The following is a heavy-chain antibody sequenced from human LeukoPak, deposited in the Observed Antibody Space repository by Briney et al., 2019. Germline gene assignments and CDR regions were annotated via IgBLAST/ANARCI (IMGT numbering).Heavy chain of an antibody. CDR3: AKYRPYSSIRLYFDY. D-gene: IGHD6-13*01. V-gene: IGHV3-23*01. J-gene: IGHJ4*02. CDR1: GFSFSSYA. CDR2: ISGSGGST. Sequence: PGGSLRLSCSASGFSFSSYAMSWVRQAPGKGLEWVSAISGSGGSTYYADSVKGRFTISRDNSKNTLYLQMNSLRAEDTAVYYCAKYRPYSSIRLYFDYWGQGTLVTVSS.